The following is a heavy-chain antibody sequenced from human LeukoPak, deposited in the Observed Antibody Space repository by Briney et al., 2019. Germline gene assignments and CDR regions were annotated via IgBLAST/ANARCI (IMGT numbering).Heavy chain of an antibody. J-gene: IGHJ4*02. CDR1: GFIFSSYG. D-gene: IGHD2-15*01. CDR3: AKEHCSGGSCYSHYFDY. CDR2: IWYDGSNK. Sequence: AGGSLRLSCEASGFIFSSYGMHWVRQAPGKGLEWVAVIWYDGSNKYYADSVKGRFTISRDNSKNTLYLQMNSLRAEDTAVYYCAKEHCSGGSCYSHYFDYWGQGTLVTVSS. V-gene: IGHV3-33*06.